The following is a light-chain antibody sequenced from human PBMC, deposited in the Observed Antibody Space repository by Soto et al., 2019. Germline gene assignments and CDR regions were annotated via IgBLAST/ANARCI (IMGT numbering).Light chain of an antibody. V-gene: IGKV3-20*01. Sequence: EIVLMQSPGTLSLSPGERAILSCRASETISSNSLAWYQQKPGQAPRLLIYDASKRATGIPARFSGSGFGTDFTLTISSLQPEDIATYYCQQYDNLPLTFGGGTKV. CDR2: DAS. CDR1: ETISSNS. CDR3: QQYDNLPLT. J-gene: IGKJ4*01.